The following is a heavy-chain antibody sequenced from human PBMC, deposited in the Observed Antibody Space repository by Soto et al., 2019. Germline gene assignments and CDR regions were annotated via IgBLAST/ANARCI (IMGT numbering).Heavy chain of an antibody. CDR1: GYTFTSYD. V-gene: IGHV1-8*01. D-gene: IGHD6-6*01. CDR3: ARVPGIAARVGNWFDP. Sequence: ASVKVSCKASGYTFTSYDINWVRQATGQGLEWMGWMNPNSGNTGYAQKFQGRVTMTRNTSISTAYMELSSLRSEDTAVYYCARVPGIAARVGNWFDPWGQVTLVTVSS. J-gene: IGHJ5*02. CDR2: MNPNSGNT.